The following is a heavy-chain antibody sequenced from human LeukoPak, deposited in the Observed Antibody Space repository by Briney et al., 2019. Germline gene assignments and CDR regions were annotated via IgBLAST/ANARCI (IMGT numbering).Heavy chain of an antibody. V-gene: IGHV4-39*07. CDR3: AREPRDYYGSGSYEDGDV. D-gene: IGHD3-10*01. Sequence: SSETLSLTCTVSGGSISSSSYYWGWIRQPPGKGLEWIGSIYYSGSTYYNPSLKSRVTISVDTSKNQFSLKLSSVTAADTAVYYCAREPRDYYGSGSYEDGDVWGQGTTVTVSS. J-gene: IGHJ6*02. CDR1: GGSISSSSYY. CDR2: IYYSGST.